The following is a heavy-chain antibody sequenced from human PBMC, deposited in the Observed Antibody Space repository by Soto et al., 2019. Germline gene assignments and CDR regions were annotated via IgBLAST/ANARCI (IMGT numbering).Heavy chain of an antibody. Sequence: GESLKISCKGSGYSFTSYWISWVRQMPGKGLEWMGRIDPSDSYTNYSPSFQGHVTISADKSISTAYLQWSSLKASDTAMYYCARLDGYGSGSYYSLTHADVWGQGTTVTVS. D-gene: IGHD3-10*01. CDR2: IDPSDSYT. J-gene: IGHJ6*02. V-gene: IGHV5-10-1*01. CDR1: GYSFTSYW. CDR3: ARLDGYGSGSYYSLTHADV.